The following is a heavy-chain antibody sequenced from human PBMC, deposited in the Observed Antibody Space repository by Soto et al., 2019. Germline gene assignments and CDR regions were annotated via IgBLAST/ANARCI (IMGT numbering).Heavy chain of an antibody. J-gene: IGHJ4*02. CDR2: ISSTGTTT. CDR3: AGDLWIY. V-gene: IGHV3-11*04. Sequence: PGGSLRLSCVASEFNFSDYYMSWVRQAPGKGLEWVSHISSTGTTTFYADSVKGRFTISRDKAKNSLYLQMIRLRHDDTAVYDWAGDLWIYWGQGALFTVSS. D-gene: IGHD3-3*01. CDR1: EFNFSDYY.